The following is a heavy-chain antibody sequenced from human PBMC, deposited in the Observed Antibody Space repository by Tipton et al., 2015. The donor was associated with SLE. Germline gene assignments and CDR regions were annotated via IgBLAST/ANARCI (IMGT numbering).Heavy chain of an antibody. J-gene: IGHJ6*02. V-gene: IGHV3-66*04. CDR1: GFTVSSNF. CDR2: IYTGGST. Sequence: SLRLSCAASGFTVSSNFMSWVRQAPGKGLEWVSLIYTGGSTFYADSVKGRFTISRDNSKNTLYLQMNSLRAEDTAVYYCAGQLALYGMDVWGQGTTVTVSS. CDR3: AGQLALYGMDV.